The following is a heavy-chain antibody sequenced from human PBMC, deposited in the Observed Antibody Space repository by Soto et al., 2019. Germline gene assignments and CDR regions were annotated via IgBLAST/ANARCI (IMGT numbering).Heavy chain of an antibody. D-gene: IGHD6-13*01. J-gene: IGHJ4*02. CDR2: INAGNGNT. CDR1: GNTFTSYS. Sequence: QVQLVQSGAEVKKPGASVKVSCKASGNTFTSYSVYWVRQAPGQGLEWMGWINAGNGNTRYSQKFQDRVTITRDTSASTVYMELSSLRSEDTAVYYCAGDRYSSSWYVGAFDYWGQGTLVTVSS. V-gene: IGHV1-3*01. CDR3: AGDRYSSSWYVGAFDY.